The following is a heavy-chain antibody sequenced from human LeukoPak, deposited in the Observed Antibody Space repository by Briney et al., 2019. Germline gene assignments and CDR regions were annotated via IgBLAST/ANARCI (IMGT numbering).Heavy chain of an antibody. V-gene: IGHV3-23*01. CDR3: AGGGDSKSYFGYFDY. D-gene: IGHD1-26*01. Sequence: GGSLRLSCVASGFSFSNYAMSWVRQVPGKGLEWVSVISGTSGTTYYADSVKGRFTISRDNAKNSLYLQMNSLRAEDTAVYYCAGGGDSKSYFGYFDYWAQGTLVTVSS. J-gene: IGHJ4*02. CDR2: ISGTSGTT. CDR1: GFSFSNYA.